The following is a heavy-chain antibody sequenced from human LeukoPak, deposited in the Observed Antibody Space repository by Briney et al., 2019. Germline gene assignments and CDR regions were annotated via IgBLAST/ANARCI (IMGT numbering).Heavy chain of an antibody. CDR2: IYYSGST. D-gene: IGHD2-8*02. CDR1: GGSISSYY. CDR3: ARDRADSDTVFDY. Sequence: SETLSLTXTVSGGSISSYYWSWIRQPPGKGLEWIGYIYYSGSTNYNPSLKSRVTISVDTSKNQFSLKLSSVTAADTAVYYCARDRADSDTVFDYWGQGTLVTVSS. V-gene: IGHV4-59*01. J-gene: IGHJ4*02.